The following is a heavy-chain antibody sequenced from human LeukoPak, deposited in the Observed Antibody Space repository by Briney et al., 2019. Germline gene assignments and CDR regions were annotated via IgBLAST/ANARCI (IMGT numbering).Heavy chain of an antibody. CDR1: GFTFSGSA. D-gene: IGHD3-10*01. J-gene: IGHJ4*02. Sequence: PGGSLRLSCAASGFTFSGSAMHWVRQASGKGLEWVGRIRSKANSYATAYAASVKGRFTISRDDSKNTAYLQMNSLKTEDTAVYYCTSPIRGSPMARGEVSVDYWGQGTLVTVSS. CDR2: IRSKANSYAT. V-gene: IGHV3-73*01. CDR3: TSPIRGSPMARGEVSVDY.